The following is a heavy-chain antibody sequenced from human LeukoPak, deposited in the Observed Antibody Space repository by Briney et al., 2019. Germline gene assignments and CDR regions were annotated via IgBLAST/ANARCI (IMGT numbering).Heavy chain of an antibody. Sequence: GASVKVSCKASGGTFSNYAISWVRQAPGQGLEWMGGIIPIFGTANYAQKFQGRVTITADESTSTAYMELSSLRSEDTAVYYCASGITMVRGVGNYWGQGTLVTVSS. CDR2: IIPIFGTA. CDR3: ASGITMVRGVGNY. V-gene: IGHV1-69*13. CDR1: GGTFSNYA. J-gene: IGHJ4*02. D-gene: IGHD3-10*01.